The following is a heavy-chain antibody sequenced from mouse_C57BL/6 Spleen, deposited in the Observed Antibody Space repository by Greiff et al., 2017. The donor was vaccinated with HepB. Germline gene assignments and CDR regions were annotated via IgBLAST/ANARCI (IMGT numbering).Heavy chain of an antibody. J-gene: IGHJ4*01. CDR2: ISDGGSYT. D-gene: IGHD2-5*01. Sequence: EVKLQESGGGLVKPGGSLKLSCAASGFTFSSYAMSWVRQTPEKRLEWVATISDGGSYTYYPDNVKGRFTISRDNAKNNLYLQMSHLKSEDTAMYYCAREHIVTGAMDYWGQGTSVTVSS. V-gene: IGHV5-4*01. CDR3: AREHIVTGAMDY. CDR1: GFTFSSYA.